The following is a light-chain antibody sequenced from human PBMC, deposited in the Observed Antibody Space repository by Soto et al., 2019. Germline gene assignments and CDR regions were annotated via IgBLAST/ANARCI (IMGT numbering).Light chain of an antibody. CDR3: SSSTSISSLGV. CDR1: GSDVGSYKY. CDR2: EVS. J-gene: IGLJ1*01. Sequence: QSALTQPASVSGSPGQSITISCTGTGSDVGSYKYVSWYQQHPGKAPTLIIFEVSNRPSGVSDRFSGSKSGNRAYLTISGLQAEDEADYYCSSSTSISSLGVFGTGTKLTVL. V-gene: IGLV2-14*01.